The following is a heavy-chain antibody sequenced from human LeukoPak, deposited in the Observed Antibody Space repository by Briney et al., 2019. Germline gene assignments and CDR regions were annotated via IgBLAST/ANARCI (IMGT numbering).Heavy chain of an antibody. CDR3: AKDRRDEFLGDAFDI. J-gene: IGHJ3*02. V-gene: IGHV3-23*01. CDR1: GFSFSTYA. Sequence: PGVSLRLSCSASGFSFSTYAMNWVRQAPGNGLEWVSVISGKGISTYYADSVKGRFTISRDDSKNMLYLHMNSLGAEDTALYYCAKDRRDEFLGDAFDIWGQGTMVTVSS. CDR2: ISGKGIST. D-gene: IGHD5-24*01.